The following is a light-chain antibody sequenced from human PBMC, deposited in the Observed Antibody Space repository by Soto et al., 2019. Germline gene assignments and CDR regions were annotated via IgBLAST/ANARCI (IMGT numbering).Light chain of an antibody. CDR2: LDY. CDR1: SSNIGSNY. J-gene: IGLJ3*02. Sequence: QSVLTQPPSASGTPGQRVTISCSGSSSNIGSNYVCWYQQLPGTAPTLLIFLDYQRPSGVPDRFSGSKSGTSASLAISGLQSEDEADDYCATWDDSLSGPIWVFGGGTKLTVL. CDR3: ATWDDSLSGPIWV. V-gene: IGLV1-47*02.